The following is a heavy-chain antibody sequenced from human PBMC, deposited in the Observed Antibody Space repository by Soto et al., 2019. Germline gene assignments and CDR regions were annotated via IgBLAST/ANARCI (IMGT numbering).Heavy chain of an antibody. Sequence: GASVKVSCKASGGTFSSYAISWVRQAPGQGLEWMRGIIPIFGTANYAQKFQGRVTITADESTSTAYMELSSLGADDTAVYYCAKDPILTTPPSFDPWGQGTLVTVSS. CDR2: IIPIFGTA. CDR3: AKDPILTTPPSFDP. CDR1: GGTFSSYA. J-gene: IGHJ5*02. D-gene: IGHD3-9*01. V-gene: IGHV1-69*13.